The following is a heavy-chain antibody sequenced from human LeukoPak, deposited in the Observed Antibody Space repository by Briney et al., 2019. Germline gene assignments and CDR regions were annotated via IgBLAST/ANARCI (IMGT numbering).Heavy chain of an antibody. J-gene: IGHJ3*02. CDR1: GFTFSSYA. D-gene: IGHD5-18*01. V-gene: IGHV3-64*01. CDR2: ISSNGGST. CDR3: ARGRSLWPNDAFDI. Sequence: PGGSLRLPCAASGFTFSSYAMHWVRQAPGKGLEYVSAISSNGGSTYYANSVKGRFTISRDNSKNTLYLQMGSLRAEDMAVYYWARGRSLWPNDAFDIWGQGTMVTVSS.